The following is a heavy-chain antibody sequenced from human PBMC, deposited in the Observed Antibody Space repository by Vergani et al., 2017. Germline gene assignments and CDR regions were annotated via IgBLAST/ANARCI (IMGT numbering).Heavy chain of an antibody. CDR1: GFTFSSYA. CDR2: ISWNSGST. Sequence: EVQLLESGGGLVQPGGSLRLSCAASGFTFSSYAMSWVRQAPGKGLEWVSGISWNSGSTGYADSVKGRFTISRDNAKNSLYLQMNSLRAEDTALYYCAKDIYDILTSYGMDVWGQGTTVTVSS. CDR3: AKDIYDILTSYGMDV. J-gene: IGHJ6*02. V-gene: IGHV3-9*01. D-gene: IGHD3-9*01.